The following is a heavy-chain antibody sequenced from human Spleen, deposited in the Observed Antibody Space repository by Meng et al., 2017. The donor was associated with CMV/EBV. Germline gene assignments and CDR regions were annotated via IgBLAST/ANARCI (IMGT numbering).Heavy chain of an antibody. Sequence: ASVKVSCKASGYTFTSYGISWVRQAPGQGLEWMGWISAYNGNTNYAQKLQGRVTMTRDTSISTAYMELSRLRSDDTAVYYCARKLCSSTSCYGMDVWGQGTTVTVSS. D-gene: IGHD2-2*01. J-gene: IGHJ6*02. CDR3: ARKLCSSTSCYGMDV. CDR1: GYTFTSYG. CDR2: ISAYNGNT. V-gene: IGHV1-18*01.